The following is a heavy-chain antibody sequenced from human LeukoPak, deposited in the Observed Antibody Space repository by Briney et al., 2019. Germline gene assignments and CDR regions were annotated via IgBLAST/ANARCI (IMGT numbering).Heavy chain of an antibody. V-gene: IGHV1-18*01. J-gene: IGHJ3*02. CDR2: INSYNGDT. CDR1: GYTFSSHG. CDR3: ASAGIDRWELLTHAFDI. Sequence: ASVKVSCKASGYTFSSHGINWVRQAPGQGLERMGWINSYNGDTNYAQKFQGRVTLTTDTSTSTAYMELRSLRSDDTAVYYCASAGIDRWELLTHAFDIWGQGTMVTVSS. D-gene: IGHD4-23*01.